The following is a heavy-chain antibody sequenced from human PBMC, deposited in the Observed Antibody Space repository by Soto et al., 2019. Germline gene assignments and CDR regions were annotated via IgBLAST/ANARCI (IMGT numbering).Heavy chain of an antibody. D-gene: IGHD3-9*01. CDR3: ASLNFDILTGYYAFDL. V-gene: IGHV4-59*08. CDR1: GGSLSGYY. CDR2: ISYSGST. Sequence: SETLSLTCTVSGGSLSGYYWSWIRQSPEKGLEYIGYISYSGSTNYNPSLKSRVTTSLDTSKNQFSLKLSSVTAADTAIYYCASLNFDILTGYYAFDLWGQGTMVTVSS. J-gene: IGHJ3*01.